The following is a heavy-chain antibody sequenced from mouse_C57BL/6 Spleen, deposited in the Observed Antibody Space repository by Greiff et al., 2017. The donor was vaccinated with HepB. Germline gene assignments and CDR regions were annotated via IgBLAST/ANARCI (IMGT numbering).Heavy chain of an antibody. D-gene: IGHD1-1*01. CDR3: ATTVLYYAMDY. Sequence: VQLQESGAELARPGASVKLSCKASGYTFTSYGISWVKQRTGQGLEWIGEIYPRSGNTYYNEKFKGKATLTADKSSSTAYMELRSLTSEDSAVYFCATTVLYYAMDYWGQGTSVTVSS. V-gene: IGHV1-81*01. CDR2: IYPRSGNT. J-gene: IGHJ4*01. CDR1: GYTFTSYG.